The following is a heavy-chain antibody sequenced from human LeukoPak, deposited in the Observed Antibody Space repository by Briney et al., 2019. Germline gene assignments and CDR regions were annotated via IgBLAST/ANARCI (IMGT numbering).Heavy chain of an antibody. Sequence: PSETLSLTCAVYGGSFSGYYWSWIRQPPGKGLEWIGEINHSGSTNYNPSLKSRDTISVDTSKNQFSLKLSSVTAADTAVYYCARGPRLTNYYGSGSYYGYGMDVWGKGTTVTVSS. D-gene: IGHD3-10*01. CDR2: INHSGST. CDR1: GGSFSGYY. J-gene: IGHJ6*04. CDR3: ARGPRLTNYYGSGSYYGYGMDV. V-gene: IGHV4-34*01.